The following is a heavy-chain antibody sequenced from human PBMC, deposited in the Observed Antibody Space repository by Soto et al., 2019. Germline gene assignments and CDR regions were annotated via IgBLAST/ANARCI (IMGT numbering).Heavy chain of an antibody. D-gene: IGHD6-13*01. Sequence: GSGPTLVNPTQTLTLICTFSGFSLSTSGMCVSWIRQPPGKALEWLARIDWDDDKYYSTSLKTRLTISKDTSKNQVVLTMTNMDPVDTATYYCARIPYSSSWSHAFDIWAQGTMVTVSS. CDR3: ARIPYSSSWSHAFDI. CDR2: IDWDDDK. J-gene: IGHJ3*02. CDR1: GFSLSTSGMC. V-gene: IGHV2-70*11.